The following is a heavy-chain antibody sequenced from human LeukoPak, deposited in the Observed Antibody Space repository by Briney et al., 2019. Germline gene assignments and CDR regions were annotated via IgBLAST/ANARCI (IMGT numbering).Heavy chain of an antibody. Sequence: GGSLRLSCAASGFTFSRLDMTWVRQAPGKGLGWVSGISASTGTTYYADSVKGRFIISRDNSKDTLYLQMNSLRAEDTAVYYCAKGSWCDYWGQGSLVTVSS. CDR2: ISASTGTT. J-gene: IGHJ4*02. D-gene: IGHD6-13*01. CDR3: AKGSWCDY. CDR1: GFTFSRLD. V-gene: IGHV3-23*01.